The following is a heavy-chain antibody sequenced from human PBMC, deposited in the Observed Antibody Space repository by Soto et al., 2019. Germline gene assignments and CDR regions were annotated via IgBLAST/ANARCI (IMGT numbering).Heavy chain of an antibody. CDR1: GFTFSSYG. CDR2: ISYDGSNK. D-gene: IGHD6-19*01. J-gene: IGHJ4*02. CDR3: AKAGIAVAGGVYYFDY. V-gene: IGHV3-30*18. Sequence: QVQLVESGGGVVQPGRYLRLSCAATGFTFSSYGMHWVRQAPGKGLEWVAVISYDGSNKYYADSVKGRFTISRDNSKNTRYLQMNSLRAEDTAVYYCAKAGIAVAGGVYYFDYWGQGTLVTVSS.